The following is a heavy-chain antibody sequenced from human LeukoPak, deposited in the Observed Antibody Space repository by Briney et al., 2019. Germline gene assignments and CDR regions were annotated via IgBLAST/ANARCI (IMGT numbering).Heavy chain of an antibody. D-gene: IGHD2-21*01. CDR2: ISAYNGNT. CDR3: ARAPRGAYCGGDCGSQH. Sequence: ASVKVSCKASGYTFTSYGISWVRQAPGQGLEWMGCISAYNGNTNYAQKLQGRVTMTTDTSTSTAYMELRSLRSDDTAVYYCARAPRGAYCGGDCGSQHWGQGTLVTVSS. CDR1: GYTFTSYG. V-gene: IGHV1-18*01. J-gene: IGHJ1*01.